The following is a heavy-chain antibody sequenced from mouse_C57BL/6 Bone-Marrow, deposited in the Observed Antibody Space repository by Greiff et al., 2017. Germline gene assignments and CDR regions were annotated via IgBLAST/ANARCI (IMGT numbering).Heavy chain of an antibody. V-gene: IGHV1-85*01. Sequence: QVQLQQSGPELVKPGASVKLSCKASGYTFTSYDINWVKQRPGQGLEWIGWIYPNSGGTKSNEKFKSKATLTVDKPSSTAYMQISSLTSEDSAVYYCARTHYFDYWGQGTTLTVSS. CDR1: GYTFTSYD. CDR3: ARTHYFDY. CDR2: IYPNSGGT. J-gene: IGHJ2*01.